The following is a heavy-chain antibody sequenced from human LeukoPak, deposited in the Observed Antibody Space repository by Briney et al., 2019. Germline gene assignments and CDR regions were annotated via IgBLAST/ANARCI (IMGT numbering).Heavy chain of an antibody. D-gene: IGHD3-3*01. CDR1: GYTFTSYG. J-gene: IGHJ6*03. Sequence: ASVKVSCKASGYTFTSYGISWVRQAPGQGLEWMGWIGAYNGNTNYAQKLQGRVTMTTDTSTSTAYMELRSLRSDDTAVYYCARRLRYYYYMDVWGKGTTVTVSS. V-gene: IGHV1-18*01. CDR2: IGAYNGNT. CDR3: ARRLRYYYYMDV.